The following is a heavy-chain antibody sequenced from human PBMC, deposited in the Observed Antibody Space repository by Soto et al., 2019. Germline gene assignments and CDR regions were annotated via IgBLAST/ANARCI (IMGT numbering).Heavy chain of an antibody. CDR2: SYYSGTS. J-gene: IGHJ4*02. CDR3: ARGARIDSPKFSFVS. CDR1: GASIHVQGYY. Sequence: SAPLSLTSTVSGASIHVQGYYLPRLRKTPGKGLEWVGSSYYSGTSYFNPALKGRVTISVDTSTNQFSLRLTSVTAADTAVYYCARGARIDSPKFSFVSWGQGILVKVSS. D-gene: IGHD3-16*02. V-gene: IGHV4-39*02.